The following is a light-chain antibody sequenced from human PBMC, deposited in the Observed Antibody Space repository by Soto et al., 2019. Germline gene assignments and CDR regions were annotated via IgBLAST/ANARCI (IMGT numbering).Light chain of an antibody. Sequence: DIPMTQSPSTLSASVGDRVTITCRASQSISSWLAWYQQKPGIGPKLLISKASSVESGVPSRFSGSGSGTEFTLTISSLQPDDFATYYCQQYNSYPWTFGQGTKVEIK. CDR1: QSISSW. CDR2: KAS. J-gene: IGKJ1*01. CDR3: QQYNSYPWT. V-gene: IGKV1-5*03.